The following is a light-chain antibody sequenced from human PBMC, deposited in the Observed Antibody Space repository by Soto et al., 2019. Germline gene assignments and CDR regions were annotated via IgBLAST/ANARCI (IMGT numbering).Light chain of an antibody. Sequence: ALTQPASVSGSPGQSITISCTGTISDVGSYNYVSWYQQYPGKAPKLMIYDVSTRPSGVSDRFSGSKSGNTASLTISGLRAEDEADYYCGSYTTSSNDVFGTGTKVTVL. CDR1: ISDVGSYNY. CDR3: GSYTTSSNDV. V-gene: IGLV2-14*03. CDR2: DVS. J-gene: IGLJ1*01.